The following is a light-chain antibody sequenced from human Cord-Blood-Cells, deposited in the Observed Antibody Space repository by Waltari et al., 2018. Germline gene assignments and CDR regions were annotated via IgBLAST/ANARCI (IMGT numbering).Light chain of an antibody. V-gene: IGLV2-14*01. CDR1: SSDGGGCNY. J-gene: IGLJ3*02. CDR3: SSYTSSSTLV. CDR2: DVS. Sequence: QSALTQPASVSGSPGQSITISCTGTSSDGGGCNYVSWYQQHPGKAPKLMIYDVSNRPSGVSNRFSGSKSCNTASLTSSGLQAEDEADYYCSSYTSSSTLVFGGGTKLTVL.